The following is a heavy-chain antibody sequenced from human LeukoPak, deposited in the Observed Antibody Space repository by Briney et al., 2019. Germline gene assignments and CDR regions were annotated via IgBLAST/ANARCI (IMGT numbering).Heavy chain of an antibody. Sequence: GSLRLSCAASGFTFSDYYMSWIRQAPGKGLEWIGYIYYSGSTNYNPSLKSRVTISVDTSKNQFSLKLSSVTAADTAVYYCARDSGRFGYYYGMDVWGQGTTVTVSS. CDR1: GFTFSDYY. D-gene: IGHD3-16*01. J-gene: IGHJ6*02. CDR2: IYYSGST. V-gene: IGHV4-59*01. CDR3: ARDSGRFGYYYGMDV.